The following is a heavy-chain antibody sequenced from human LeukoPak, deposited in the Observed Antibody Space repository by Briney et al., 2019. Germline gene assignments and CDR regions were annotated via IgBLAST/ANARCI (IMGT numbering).Heavy chain of an antibody. V-gene: IGHV4-30-2*01. CDR2: IYHSGST. D-gene: IGHD5-12*01. Sequence: SETLSLTCTVSGGSISSGGYYWSWIRQPPGKGLEWIGYIYHSGSTYYNPSLKSRVTISVDRSKNQFSLKLSSVTAADTAVYYCAREIEYSGYDCHFDYWGQGTLVTVSS. J-gene: IGHJ4*02. CDR3: AREIEYSGYDCHFDY. CDR1: GGSISSGGYY.